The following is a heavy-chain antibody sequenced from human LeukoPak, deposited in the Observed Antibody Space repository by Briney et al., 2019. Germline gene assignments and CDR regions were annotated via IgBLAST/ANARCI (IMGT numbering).Heavy chain of an antibody. CDR3: ASYSASGAYFGQ. J-gene: IGHJ4*02. V-gene: IGHV4-4*07. Sequence: SETLSLTCTVSGVSISSYYWSWIRQPAGKGLEWLGRIYSSGNTNYNPSLKSRVTMSVDTSQNQFSLKLGSVTAADTALYFCASYSASGAYFGQWGQGTLVTVSS. CDR2: IYSSGNT. CDR1: GVSISSYY. D-gene: IGHD6-13*01.